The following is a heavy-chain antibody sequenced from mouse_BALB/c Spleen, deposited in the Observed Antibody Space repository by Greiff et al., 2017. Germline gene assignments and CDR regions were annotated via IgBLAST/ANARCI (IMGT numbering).Heavy chain of an antibody. CDR3: ARSRDYDYYAMDY. D-gene: IGHD2-4*01. Sequence: VQLQQSAAELARPGASVKMSCKASGYTFTSYTMHWVKQRPGQGLEWIGYINPSSGYTEYNQKFKDKTTLTADKSSSTAYMQLSSLTSEDSAVYYCARSRDYDYYAMDYWGQGTSVTVSS. J-gene: IGHJ4*01. V-gene: IGHV1-4*02. CDR1: GYTFTSYT. CDR2: INPSSGYT.